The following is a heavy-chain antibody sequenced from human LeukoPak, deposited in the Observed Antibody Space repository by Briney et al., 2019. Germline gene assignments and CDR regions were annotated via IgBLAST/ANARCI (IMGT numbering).Heavy chain of an antibody. V-gene: IGHV3-66*01. CDR3: ARSVIAVAGYDAFDI. Sequence: GGSLRLSCAASGFTVSNNYVSWVRQAPGKGLEWVSIIHSGGTTYYADSVKGRFTISRDNAKNSLYLEMNSLRDEDTAVYYCARSVIAVAGYDAFDIWGQGTVVTVSS. CDR1: GFTVSNNY. CDR2: IHSGGTT. J-gene: IGHJ3*02. D-gene: IGHD6-19*01.